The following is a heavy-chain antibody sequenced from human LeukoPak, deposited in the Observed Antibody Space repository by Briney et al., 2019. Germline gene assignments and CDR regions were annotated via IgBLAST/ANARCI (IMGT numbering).Heavy chain of an antibody. CDR3: AKEVIVGVSFDY. Sequence: GGSLRLSCAASGFTFRTYSMNWVGQAPGKGVEGVSAISGSGGSTYYADSVKGRFTISRDNSKNTLYLQMNSLRAEDTAVYYCAKEVIVGVSFDYWGQGTLVTVPS. CDR2: ISGSGGST. V-gene: IGHV3-23*01. D-gene: IGHD1-26*01. J-gene: IGHJ4*02. CDR1: GFTFRTYS.